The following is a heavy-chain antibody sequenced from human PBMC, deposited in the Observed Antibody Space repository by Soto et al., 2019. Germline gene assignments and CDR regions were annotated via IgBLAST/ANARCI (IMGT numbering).Heavy chain of an antibody. CDR1: GGSISSYY. V-gene: IGHV4-59*01. J-gene: IGHJ3*02. Sequence: QVQLQESGPGLVKPSETLSLTCTVSGGSISSYYWSWIRQPPGKGLEWSGYIYYSGSTNYNPSLKSRVTISVDTSKNQFSLKLSSVTAADTAVYYCARGYCSGGSCYRSDAFDIWGQGTMVTVSS. D-gene: IGHD2-15*01. CDR3: ARGYCSGGSCYRSDAFDI. CDR2: IYYSGST.